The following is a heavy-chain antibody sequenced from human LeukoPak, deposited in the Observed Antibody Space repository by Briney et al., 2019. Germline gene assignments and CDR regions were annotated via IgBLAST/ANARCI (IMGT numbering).Heavy chain of an antibody. CDR3: ARVHWRPATHWFDP. V-gene: IGHV1-2*02. CDR2: INPNRGGT. J-gene: IGHJ5*02. CDR1: GYTFTDYY. D-gene: IGHD2-2*01. Sequence: ASVKVSCKASGYTFTDYYMYWVRQAPGQGLEYMGWINPNRGGTNYAQKFQGRVTITRDTSISTAYMELSSLRSDDTAMYYCARVHWRPATHWFDPWGQGTLVTVSS.